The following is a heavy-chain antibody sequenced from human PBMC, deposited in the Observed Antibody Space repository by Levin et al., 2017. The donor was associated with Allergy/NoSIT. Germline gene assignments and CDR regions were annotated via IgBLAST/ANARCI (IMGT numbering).Heavy chain of an antibody. CDR2: ISGSGGST. D-gene: IGHD2-15*01. V-gene: IGHV3-23*01. J-gene: IGHJ6*02. CDR3: AKRGSYCSGGSCYFIYYYYGMDV. CDR1: GFTFSSYA. Sequence: LSLTCAASGFTFSSYAMSWVRQAPGKGLEWVSAISGSGGSTYYADSVKGRFTISRDNSKNTLYLQMNSLRAEDTAVYYCAKRGSYCSGGSCYFIYYYYGMDVWGQGTTVTVSS.